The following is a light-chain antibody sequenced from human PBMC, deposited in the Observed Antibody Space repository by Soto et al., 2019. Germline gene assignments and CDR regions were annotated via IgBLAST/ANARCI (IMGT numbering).Light chain of an antibody. J-gene: IGKJ3*01. CDR3: QQYNNWPPFT. V-gene: IGKV3-15*01. CDR2: GAS. Sequence: EIVMTQSPATLSVSPGERATLSCRASQSVSSNLAWYQQKPGQGPRLLIYGASTRATGIPARFSGSGSGTEFTLTISSLQAEDFAVYYCQQYNNWPPFTFGPGTKVDI. CDR1: QSVSSN.